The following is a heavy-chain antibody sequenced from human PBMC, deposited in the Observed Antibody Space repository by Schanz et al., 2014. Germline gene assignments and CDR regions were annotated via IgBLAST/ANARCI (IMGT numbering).Heavy chain of an antibody. D-gene: IGHD6-19*01. V-gene: IGHV3-21*05. CDR1: GFTFSSYA. J-gene: IGHJ4*02. CDR2: ISSSGTTI. Sequence: EVQLVESGGGLVKPGGSLRLSCAASGFTFSSYAMSLVRQAPGKGLEWVSYISSSGTTIYYADSVKGRFSISRDNAKNSLFLQMNRLRAEDTALYYCAIIGVMVAVAGTRADYWGQGTLVAVSS. CDR3: AIIGVMVAVAGTRADY.